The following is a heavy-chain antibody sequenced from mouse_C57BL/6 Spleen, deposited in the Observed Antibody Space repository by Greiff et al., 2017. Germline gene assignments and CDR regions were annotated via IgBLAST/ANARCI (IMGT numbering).Heavy chain of an antibody. Sequence: QVQLQQPGAELVMPGASVKLSCKASGYTFTSYWMHWVKQRPGQGLEWIGEIDPSDSYTNYNQKFKGKSTLTVDKSSSTAYMQLSSLTSEDSAVYYCARRRLSHWYFDVWGTGTTVAVSS. V-gene: IGHV1-69*01. J-gene: IGHJ1*03. CDR1: GYTFTSYW. CDR2: IDPSDSYT. D-gene: IGHD3-2*02. CDR3: ARRRLSHWYFDV.